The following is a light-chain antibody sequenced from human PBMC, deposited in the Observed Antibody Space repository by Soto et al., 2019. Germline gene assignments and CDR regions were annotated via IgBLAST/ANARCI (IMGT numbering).Light chain of an antibody. V-gene: IGKV3-15*01. CDR2: DAS. Sequence: EIVMTQSPATLSVSPGERATLSCRASQSISSNVAWYQQKPGQAPRLLIYDASTRATGIPARFSGSGSGTEFTLTISSLQSEDFAVYYCQQSNNWRLSFGPGTKVDMK. CDR3: QQSNNWRLS. J-gene: IGKJ3*01. CDR1: QSISSN.